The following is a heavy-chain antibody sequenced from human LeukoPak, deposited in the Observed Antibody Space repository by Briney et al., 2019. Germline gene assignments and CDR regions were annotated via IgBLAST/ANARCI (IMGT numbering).Heavy chain of an antibody. CDR2: IGTVDDT. D-gene: IGHD1-1*01. CDR3: AREIQETVFTRHHYYGIDV. V-gene: IGHV3-13*01. CDR1: GFTFSTYD. J-gene: IGHJ6*02. Sequence: GGSLRLSCAASGFTFSTYDMHWVRQVTGKGLEWVSAIGTVDDTYYLGSVKGRFTISRENAKNVLYLQMSSLRVEDTAVYYCAREIQETVFTRHHYYGIDVWGQGTTVTVSS.